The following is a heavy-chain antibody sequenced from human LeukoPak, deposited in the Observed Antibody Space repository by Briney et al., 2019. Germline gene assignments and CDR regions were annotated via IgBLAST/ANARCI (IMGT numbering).Heavy chain of an antibody. Sequence: SGRSLRLSCAASGFTFDDYAMRWVRQAPGKGLEWVANIKQDGNEKYYVDSVKGRFTIPRDNAKNSLDLQMNSLRAEDTAVYYCARDTLGEGEDANYAVYYFDYWGQGTPVTVSS. J-gene: IGHJ4*02. D-gene: IGHD3-10*01. CDR3: ARDTLGEGEDANYAVYYFDY. CDR1: GFTFDDYA. CDR2: IKQDGNEK. V-gene: IGHV3-7*01.